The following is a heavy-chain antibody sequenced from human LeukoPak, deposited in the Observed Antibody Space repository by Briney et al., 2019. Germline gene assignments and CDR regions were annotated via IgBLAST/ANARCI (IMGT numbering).Heavy chain of an antibody. Sequence: GGSLRLSCAASGFTFSRYGMHWVRQAPGKGLAWVAFIRYDGTTDYSADSVKGRFAISRDNPKNTLHLQMSSLRTEDTAVYYCVKGSYFDGGGLTFNYWGQGTLVSVSS. CDR3: VKGSYFDGGGLTFNY. V-gene: IGHV3-30*02. CDR1: GFTFSRYG. CDR2: IRYDGTTD. D-gene: IGHD3-22*01. J-gene: IGHJ4*02.